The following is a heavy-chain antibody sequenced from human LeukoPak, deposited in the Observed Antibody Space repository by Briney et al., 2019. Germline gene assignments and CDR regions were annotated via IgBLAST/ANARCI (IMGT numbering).Heavy chain of an antibody. CDR1: GGSISSYY. J-gene: IGHJ4*02. D-gene: IGHD2-15*01. CDR2: IYYSGST. CDR3: ARSNGGNFDY. Sequence: SETLSLTCTVSGGSISSYYWSWIRQPPGKGLEWIGNIYYSGSTNYNPSLKSRVTISVDTSKNQFSLKLSSVTAADTAVYYCARSNGGNFDYWGQGILVTVSS. V-gene: IGHV4-59*08.